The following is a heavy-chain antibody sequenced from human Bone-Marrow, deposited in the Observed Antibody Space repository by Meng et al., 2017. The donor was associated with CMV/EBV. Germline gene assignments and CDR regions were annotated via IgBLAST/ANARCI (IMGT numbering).Heavy chain of an antibody. V-gene: IGHV1-18*01. D-gene: IGHD3-3*01. CDR1: GYTFTSYG. Sequence: ASVKVSCKASGYTFTSYGISWVRQAPGQGLEWMGWISAYNGNTNYAQKLQGRVTMTTDTSTSTAYMELRSLRSDDTAVYYCARADYYDFWSGSSRPNGMDVWGQGTTVTVSS. CDR2: ISAYNGNT. CDR3: ARADYYDFWSGSSRPNGMDV. J-gene: IGHJ6*02.